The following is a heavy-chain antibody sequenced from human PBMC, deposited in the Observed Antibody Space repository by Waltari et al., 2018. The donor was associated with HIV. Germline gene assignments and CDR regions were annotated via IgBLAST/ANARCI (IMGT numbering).Heavy chain of an antibody. V-gene: IGHV3-73*01. Sequence: EVPLVESGGGLVQPGGSLELPCAAPGFPFCCSTMHWVRQASGKGLEWVGRIRTKANSYATAYAASVKGRFIISRDDSKNTAYLQMNNLKTEDTAVYYCTRLVAAVAGTGYWGQGTLVTVSS. CDR3: TRLVAAVAGTGY. D-gene: IGHD6-19*01. CDR1: GFPFCCST. J-gene: IGHJ4*02. CDR2: IRTKANSYAT.